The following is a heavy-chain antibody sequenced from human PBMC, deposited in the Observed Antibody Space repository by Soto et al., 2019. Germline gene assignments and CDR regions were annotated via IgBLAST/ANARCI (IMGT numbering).Heavy chain of an antibody. CDR1: GGSISSGGYS. CDR2: IYHSGST. Sequence: PSETLSLTCAVSGGSISSGGYSWSWIRQPAGKGLEWIGYIYHSGSTYYNPSLKSRVTISVDRSKNQFSLKLSSVTAADTAVYYCARQVAGTWSAFDIWGQGTMVTVSS. CDR3: ARQVAGTWSAFDI. J-gene: IGHJ3*02. D-gene: IGHD6-19*01. V-gene: IGHV4-30-2*01.